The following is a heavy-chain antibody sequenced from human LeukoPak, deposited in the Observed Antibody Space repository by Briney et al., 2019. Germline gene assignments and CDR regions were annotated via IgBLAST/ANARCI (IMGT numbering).Heavy chain of an antibody. Sequence: PSETLSLTCSVSDDSITMYYWTWIRQPPGKGLEWIGYIYYSGSTNYNPSLKSRVTISVDTSKNQCSLKLSSVTAADTAVYYCARDRDSSGYQDAFDIWGQGTMVTVSS. J-gene: IGHJ3*02. CDR1: DDSITMYY. V-gene: IGHV4-59*01. D-gene: IGHD3-22*01. CDR3: ARDRDSSGYQDAFDI. CDR2: IYYSGST.